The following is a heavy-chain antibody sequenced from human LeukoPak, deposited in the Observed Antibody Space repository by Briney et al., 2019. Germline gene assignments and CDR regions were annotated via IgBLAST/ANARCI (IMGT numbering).Heavy chain of an antibody. D-gene: IGHD4-11*01. Sequence: GGSLRLSCAASGFTFSNYVMNWVRQAPGKGLECVSSISGSGTSTYYADSVKGRFTSSRDNSKNTLYLQMNSLRAEDTAVYYCANEYSKGDVWGQGTTVTVSS. V-gene: IGHV3-23*01. J-gene: IGHJ3*01. CDR2: ISGSGTST. CDR1: GFTFSNYV. CDR3: ANEYSKGDV.